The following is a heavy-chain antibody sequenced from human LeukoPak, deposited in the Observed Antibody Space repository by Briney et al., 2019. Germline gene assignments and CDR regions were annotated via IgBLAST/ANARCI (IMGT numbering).Heavy chain of an antibody. CDR2: INHSGST. J-gene: IGHJ4*02. CDR1: GGSISSRSYY. V-gene: IGHV4-39*07. CDR3: ARFYSSSWRTYYFDY. D-gene: IGHD6-13*01. Sequence: SETLSLTCTVSGGSISSRSYYWGWIRQPPGKGLEWIGEINHSGSTNYNPSLKSRVTISVDTSKNQFSLKLSSVTAADTAVYYCARFYSSSWRTYYFDYWGQGTLVTVSS.